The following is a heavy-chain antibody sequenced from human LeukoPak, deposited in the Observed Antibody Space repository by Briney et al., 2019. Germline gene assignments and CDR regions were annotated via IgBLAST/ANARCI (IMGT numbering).Heavy chain of an antibody. CDR3: ARGHNGVLLWFGELPNYYMDV. CDR1: GFTFGDYA. J-gene: IGHJ6*03. CDR2: IRSKAYGGTT. Sequence: PGGSLRLSCTASGFTFGDYAMSWFRQAPGKGLEWVGFIRSKAYGGTTEYAASVKGRFTISRDDSKSIAYLQMNSLKTEDTAVYYCARGHNGVLLWFGELPNYYMDVWGKGTTVTVSS. V-gene: IGHV3-49*03. D-gene: IGHD3-10*01.